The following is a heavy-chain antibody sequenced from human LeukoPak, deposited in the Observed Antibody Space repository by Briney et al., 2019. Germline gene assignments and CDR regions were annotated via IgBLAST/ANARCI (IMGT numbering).Heavy chain of an antibody. J-gene: IGHJ5*02. CDR3: ARDHNRELWGSRNWFDP. CDR2: ISAYNGNT. D-gene: IGHD3-10*01. V-gene: IGHV1-18*01. Sequence: ASVKVSCKASGYTFTSFGISWVRQAPGQGLEWMGWISAYNGNTNYAQKLQGRVTMTTDTSTSTAYMELRSLRSDDTAVYYCARDHNRELWGSRNWFDPWGQGTLVTVSS. CDR1: GYTFTSFG.